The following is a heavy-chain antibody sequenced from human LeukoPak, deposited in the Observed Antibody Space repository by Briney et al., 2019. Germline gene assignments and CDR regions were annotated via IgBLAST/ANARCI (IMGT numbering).Heavy chain of an antibody. D-gene: IGHD2-2*01. CDR2: ISSSGSTI. CDR1: GFTFSDYY. Sequence: GGSLRLSCAASGFTFSDYYMSWIRQAPGKGLEWVSYISSSGSTIYYADSVKGRFTISRDNAKNSLYLQMNSLRAEDTAVYYCARVLPYCSSTSCYDYWGQGTLVTVSS. CDR3: ARVLPYCSSTSCYDY. V-gene: IGHV3-11*04. J-gene: IGHJ4*02.